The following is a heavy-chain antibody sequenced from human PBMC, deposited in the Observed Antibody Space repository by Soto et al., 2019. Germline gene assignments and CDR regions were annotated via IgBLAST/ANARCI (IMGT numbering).Heavy chain of an antibody. J-gene: IGHJ3*02. D-gene: IGHD3-22*01. Sequence: ASVKVSCKASGYTFTSYGISWVRQAPGQGLGWMGWISAYNGNTNYAQKLQGRVTMTTDTSTSTAYMELRSLRSDDTAVYYCARGAPTITMIVVVTTPSNAFDIWGQGTMVTVSS. V-gene: IGHV1-18*01. CDR1: GYTFTSYG. CDR3: ARGAPTITMIVVVTTPSNAFDI. CDR2: ISAYNGNT.